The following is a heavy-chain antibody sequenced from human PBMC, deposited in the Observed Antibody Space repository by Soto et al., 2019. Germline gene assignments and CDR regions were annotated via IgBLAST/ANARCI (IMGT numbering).Heavy chain of an antibody. D-gene: IGHD6-13*01. CDR3: ARADSSWYWFDP. CDR1: GYTFTGYY. Sequence: WASVKVSCKASGYTFTGYYMHWVRQAPGQGLEWMGWINPNSGGTNYAQKFQGRVTMTRDTSISTAYMELSRLRSDDTAVYYCARADSSWYWFDPWGQGTLVTVSS. CDR2: INPNSGGT. V-gene: IGHV1-2*02. J-gene: IGHJ5*02.